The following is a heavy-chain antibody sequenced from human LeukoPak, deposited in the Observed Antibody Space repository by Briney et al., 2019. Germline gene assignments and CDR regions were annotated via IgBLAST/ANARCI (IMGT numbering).Heavy chain of an antibody. Sequence: PGGSLRLSCAASGFTFSSYAMSWVRQAPGKGLDWVSSITGSGGSTYYADSVKGRFTISRDNSKNTLFLQMTSLRAVDTAVYHCAKVYSIDAYNYPFDYWGQGTLVTVSS. CDR2: ITGSGGST. V-gene: IGHV3-23*01. D-gene: IGHD5-24*01. CDR3: AKVYSIDAYNYPFDY. CDR1: GFTFSSYA. J-gene: IGHJ4*02.